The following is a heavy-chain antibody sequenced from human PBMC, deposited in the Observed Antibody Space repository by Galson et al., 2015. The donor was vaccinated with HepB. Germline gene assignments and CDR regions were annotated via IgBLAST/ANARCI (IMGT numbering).Heavy chain of an antibody. V-gene: IGHV3-7*03. CDR2: IKYDGSEI. CDR1: GFTFSRSW. D-gene: IGHD1-1*01. J-gene: IGHJ4*02. Sequence: SLRLSCAASGFTFSRSWMTWVLQAPGKGLEWVANIKYDGSEIHYVDSVKGRFTISRDNAKNSVFLQMNSLRAEDTAVYHCVRDLYNTGGYWGQGTLVAVSS. CDR3: VRDLYNTGGY.